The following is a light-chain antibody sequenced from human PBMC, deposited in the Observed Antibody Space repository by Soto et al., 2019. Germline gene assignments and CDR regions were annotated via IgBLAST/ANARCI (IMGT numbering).Light chain of an antibody. V-gene: IGKV1-39*01. CDR1: QSISSY. CDR2: AAS. Sequence: DIQMTQSPSSLSASVGDRVTITCRASQSISSYLNWYQQKPGKAPKLLIYAASSLQSGVPSRFSGRGSGTEFTLTISRLQPEDFATYDCQQSDSTPRTFGQGTKVEIK. CDR3: QQSDSTPRT. J-gene: IGKJ1*01.